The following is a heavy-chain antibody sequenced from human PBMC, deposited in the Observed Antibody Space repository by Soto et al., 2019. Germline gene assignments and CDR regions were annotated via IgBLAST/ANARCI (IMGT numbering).Heavy chain of an antibody. Sequence: GGSLRLSCAASGFTFSSHWMSWVRQAPGKGLEWLASIKQDGSEKHYVDSVKGRYTISRDNAKNSLYLQMNSLRVEDTAGYYCARVYYDYIWGSYPLVYWGQGTLVTV. CDR3: ARVYYDYIWGSYPLVY. CDR2: IKQDGSEK. J-gene: IGHJ4*02. D-gene: IGHD3-16*02. CDR1: GFTFSSHW. V-gene: IGHV3-7*01.